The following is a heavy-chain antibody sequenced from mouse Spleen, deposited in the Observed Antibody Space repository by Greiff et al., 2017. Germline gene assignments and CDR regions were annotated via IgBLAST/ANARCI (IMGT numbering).Heavy chain of an antibody. CDR3: VRNWENFDY. D-gene: IGHD4-1*01. J-gene: IGHJ2*01. V-gene: IGHV10-1*01. Sequence: EVQLQESGGGLVQPKGSLKLSCAASGFSFNTYAMNWVRQAPGKGLERVARIRSKSNNYATYYADSVKDRFTISRDDSESMLYLQMNNLKTEDTAMYYCVRNWENFDYWGQGTTLTVSS. CDR1: GFSFNTYA. CDR2: IRSKSNNYAT.